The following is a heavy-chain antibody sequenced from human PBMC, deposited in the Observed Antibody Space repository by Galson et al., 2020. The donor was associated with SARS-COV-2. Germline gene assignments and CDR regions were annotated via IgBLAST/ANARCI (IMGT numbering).Heavy chain of an antibody. V-gene: IGHV1-2*02. Sequence: ASVKVSCKASGYNLTGYYMYWVRQAPGQGLEWMGWINPNSGGTNYAQKFQGRVTMTRDTSISTAYMELSRLRSDDTAVYYCARGGSRDSSAPFDYWGQGTLVTVSS. D-gene: IGHD3-22*01. J-gene: IGHJ4*02. CDR1: GYNLTGYY. CDR3: ARGGSRDSSAPFDY. CDR2: INPNSGGT.